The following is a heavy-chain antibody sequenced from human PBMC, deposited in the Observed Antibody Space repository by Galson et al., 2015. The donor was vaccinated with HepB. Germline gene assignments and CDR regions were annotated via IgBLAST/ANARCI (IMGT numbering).Heavy chain of an antibody. Sequence: SVKVSCKASGYTFTSYAMHWVRQAPGQRLEWMGWINAGNGNTKYSQKFQGRVTITRDTSASTAYMELSSLRSEDTAVYYCARPTDYGDYSDAFDIWGQGTMVTVSS. CDR3: ARPTDYGDYSDAFDI. CDR1: GYTFTSYA. CDR2: INAGNGNT. V-gene: IGHV1-3*01. J-gene: IGHJ3*02. D-gene: IGHD4-17*01.